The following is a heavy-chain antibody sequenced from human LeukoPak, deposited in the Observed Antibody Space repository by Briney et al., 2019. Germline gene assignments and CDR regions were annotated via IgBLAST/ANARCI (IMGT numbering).Heavy chain of an antibody. D-gene: IGHD3-22*01. CDR1: GGSISSYY. CDR2: IYYSGST. Sequence: SETLSLTCTVSGGSISSYYWSWIRQPPGKGLEWIGYIYYSGSTNYNPSLKSRVTISVDTSKNQFSLKLSSVTAADTAVYYCARRPNLGYDSSGPDYWGQGTLVTVSS. CDR3: ARRPNLGYDSSGPDY. V-gene: IGHV4-59*08. J-gene: IGHJ4*02.